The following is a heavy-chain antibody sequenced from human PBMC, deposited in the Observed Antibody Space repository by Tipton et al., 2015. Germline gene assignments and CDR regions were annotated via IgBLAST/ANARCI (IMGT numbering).Heavy chain of an antibody. CDR1: GFNVSTHY. CDR2: IYSGGSP. Sequence: GSLRLSCTASGFNVSTHYMSWVRQAPGKGLKWVSIIYSGGSPFYADSVNGRFTISRDNSKNTLYLQMNSLRVEDTAVYYCARDGRIAAVGPQTFFAFWGQGTLVTVSS. V-gene: IGHV3-53*01. D-gene: IGHD6-13*01. J-gene: IGHJ4*02. CDR3: ARDGRIAAVGPQTFFAF.